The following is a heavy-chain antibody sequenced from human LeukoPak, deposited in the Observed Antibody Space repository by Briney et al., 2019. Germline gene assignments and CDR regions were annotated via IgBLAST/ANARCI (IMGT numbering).Heavy chain of an antibody. CDR2: ISAYNGHT. CDR1: GYTFTSYS. D-gene: IGHD2-2*02. Sequence: GASVKVSCKASGYTFTSYSINWVRQAPGQGLEWMAWISAYNGHTNYAQKFHGRVTLTRDTSTSIAYMELRSLRSDDTGVYFCARGMSGYTEDPFDIWGQGTVVTVSS. V-gene: IGHV1-18*01. J-gene: IGHJ3*02. CDR3: ARGMSGYTEDPFDI.